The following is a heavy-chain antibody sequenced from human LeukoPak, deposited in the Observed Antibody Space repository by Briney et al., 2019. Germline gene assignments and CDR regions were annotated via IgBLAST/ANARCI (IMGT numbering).Heavy chain of an antibody. CDR3: ARVIRGAGGFTMVRGVITWFDY. Sequence: PSETLSLTCAVYGGSFSGYYWSWIRQPPGKGLEWIGEINHSGSTNYNPSLKSRVTISVDTSKNQFSLKLSSVTAADTAVYYCARVIRGAGGFTMVRGVITWFDYWGQGTLVTVSS. CDR1: GGSFSGYY. CDR2: INHSGST. D-gene: IGHD3-10*01. V-gene: IGHV4-34*01. J-gene: IGHJ4*02.